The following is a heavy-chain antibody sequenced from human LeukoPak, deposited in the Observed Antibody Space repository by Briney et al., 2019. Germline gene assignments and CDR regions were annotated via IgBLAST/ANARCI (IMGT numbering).Heavy chain of an antibody. CDR3: AKSAPGRTSYYYGMDV. D-gene: IGHD3-10*01. V-gene: IGHV3-30*18. J-gene: IGHJ6*02. CDR1: GFTFSSYG. Sequence: GRSLRLSCAASGFTFSSYGMHWVRQAPGKGLEWVAVISYDGSNKYYADSVKGRFTISRDNSKNTLYLQMNSLRAEDTAVYYCAKSAPGRTSYYYGMDVWGQGTTVTVPS. CDR2: ISYDGSNK.